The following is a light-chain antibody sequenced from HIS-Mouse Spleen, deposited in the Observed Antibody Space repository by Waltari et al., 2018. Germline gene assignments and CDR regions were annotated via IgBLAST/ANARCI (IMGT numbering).Light chain of an antibody. J-gene: IGLJ2*01. Sequence: SYVLTQPPSVSVAPGKTARITCGGNNIGSTRVHWYQQKPGQAPVLVVYDDSARPSGIPERFSGSNSGNTATLTISRVEAGDEADYYCQVWDSSSDHVVFGGGTKLTVL. CDR1: NIGSTR. CDR3: QVWDSSSDHVV. V-gene: IGLV3-21*03. CDR2: DDS.